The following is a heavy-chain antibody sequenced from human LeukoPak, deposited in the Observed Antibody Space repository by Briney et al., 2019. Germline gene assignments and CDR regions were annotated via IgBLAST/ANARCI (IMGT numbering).Heavy chain of an antibody. CDR3: VRGNYTDGGRNWFDP. J-gene: IGHJ5*02. V-gene: IGHV4-4*07. CDR1: GDSIHSHF. CDR2: THTNGNT. Sequence: PSETLSLTCTVSGDSIHSHFYGWIRQPAGKGLEWIGRTHTNGNTLYNPSLESRVTMSVDTSKSQFSLRLTSVTAADTAFYYCVRGNYTDGGRNWFDPWGQGILVTVSS. D-gene: IGHD1-7*01.